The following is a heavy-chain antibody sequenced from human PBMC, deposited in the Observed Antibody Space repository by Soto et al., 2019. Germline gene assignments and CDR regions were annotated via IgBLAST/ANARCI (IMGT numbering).Heavy chain of an antibody. CDR1: GYTFTSYG. CDR3: AKDWELTDP. J-gene: IGHJ5*02. V-gene: IGHV1-18*01. D-gene: IGHD1-26*01. Sequence: GASVKVSCKASGYTFTSYGISWVRQAPGQGLEWMGWISAYDGNTNYAQKLQGRVTMTTDNSKNTLYLQMNSLRAEDTAVYYCAKDWELTDPWGQGTLVTVSS. CDR2: ISAYDGNT.